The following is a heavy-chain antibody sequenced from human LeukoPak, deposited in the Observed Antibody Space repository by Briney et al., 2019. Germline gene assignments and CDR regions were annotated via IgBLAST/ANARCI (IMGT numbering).Heavy chain of an antibody. CDR3: ASSPVGLVAARGGFDY. D-gene: IGHD6-6*01. J-gene: IGHJ4*02. V-gene: IGHV4-61*02. CDR2: IYASGKT. Sequence: SETLSLTCTVSGDSISRGRYYWSWVRQPAGKELEWIGRIYASGKTDYNPYTPSLKSRVAMSLDTSKNQVSLYLTSVTAADMAVYYCASSPVGLVAARGGFDYWGQGTLVTVSS. CDR1: GDSISRGRYY.